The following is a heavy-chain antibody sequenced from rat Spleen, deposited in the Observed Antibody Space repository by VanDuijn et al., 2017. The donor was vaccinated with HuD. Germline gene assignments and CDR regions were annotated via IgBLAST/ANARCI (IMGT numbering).Heavy chain of an antibody. CDR2: IWNTGGT. CDR1: GFSLTSYN. V-gene: IGHV2-41*01. Sequence: QVQLKESGPGLVLPSQTLSLTCTVAGFSLTSYNVHWVRQPPGKDLEWMGVIWNTGGTQYNSALKSRLRISKNTSKSQVFLKMNSQQTDDTATDYCARGEGFGGYRPNWFAYWGQGTLVTVSS. J-gene: IGHJ3*01. D-gene: IGHD1-11*01. CDR3: ARGEGFGGYRPNWFAY.